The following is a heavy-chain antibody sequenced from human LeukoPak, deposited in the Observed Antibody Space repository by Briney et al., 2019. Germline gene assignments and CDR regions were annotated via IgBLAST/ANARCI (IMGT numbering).Heavy chain of an antibody. V-gene: IGHV1-2*04. CDR2: INPNSGGT. Sequence: ASVKVSCKASGYTFTSYGISWVRQAPGQGLEWMGWINPNSGGTNYAQKFQGWVTMTRDTSISTAYMELSRLRSDDTAVYYCARGGGYDLFDYWGQGTLVTVSS. J-gene: IGHJ4*02. CDR3: ARGGGYDLFDY. D-gene: IGHD5-12*01. CDR1: GYTFTSYG.